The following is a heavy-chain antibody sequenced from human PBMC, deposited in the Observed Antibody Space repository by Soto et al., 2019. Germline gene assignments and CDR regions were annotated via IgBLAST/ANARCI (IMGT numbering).Heavy chain of an antibody. CDR3: ARDHVVTLGHAFDI. D-gene: IGHD2-21*02. CDR1: GGSISSGDYY. Sequence: SETLSLTCTVSGGSISSGDYYWSWIRQPPGKGLEWIGYIYYSGSTYYNPSLKSRVTISVDTSKNQFSLKLSSVTAADTAVYYCARDHVVTLGHAFDIWGQGTMVTVSS. J-gene: IGHJ3*02. V-gene: IGHV4-30-4*01. CDR2: IYYSGST.